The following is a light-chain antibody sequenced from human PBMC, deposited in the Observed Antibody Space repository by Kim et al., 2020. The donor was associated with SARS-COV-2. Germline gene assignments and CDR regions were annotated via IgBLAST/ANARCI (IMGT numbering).Light chain of an antibody. CDR2: DAS. Sequence: ASVGDRVTITCRASQSISMYLAWYQQRPGTAPRLLIYDASSLKSGVPSRFSGSGSGTEFTLTISSLQPDDFATYYCQQYNRFSAYTFGQGTKLEIK. J-gene: IGKJ2*01. CDR3: QQYNRFSAYT. CDR1: QSISMY. V-gene: IGKV1-5*01.